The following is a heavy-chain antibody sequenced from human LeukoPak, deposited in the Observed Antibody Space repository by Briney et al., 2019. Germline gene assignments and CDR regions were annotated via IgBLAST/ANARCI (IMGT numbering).Heavy chain of an antibody. CDR1: GFTFSSYG. D-gene: IGHD3-10*01. J-gene: IGHJ4*02. CDR2: IRYDGSNK. Sequence: GGSLRLSCAASGFTFSSYGMHWVRQAPGKGLEWVAFIRYDGSNKYYADSVKGRFTISRDNSKNTLYLQMNSLRAEDTAVYYCAREGGSGRNFDYWGQGTLVTVSS. CDR3: AREGGSGRNFDY. V-gene: IGHV3-30*02.